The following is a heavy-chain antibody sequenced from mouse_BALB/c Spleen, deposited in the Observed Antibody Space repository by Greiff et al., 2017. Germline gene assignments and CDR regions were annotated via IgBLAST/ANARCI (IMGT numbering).Heavy chain of an antibody. V-gene: IGHV14-3*02. CDR2: IDPANGNT. CDR1: GFNIKDTY. D-gene: IGHD2-3*01. CDR3: ARTRDGYLYYAIDY. J-gene: IGHJ4*01. Sequence: VQLQQSGAELVKPGASVKLSCTASGFNIKDTYMHWVKQRPEQGLEWIGRIDPANGNTKYDPKFQGKATITADTSSNTAYLQLSSLTSEDTAVYYCARTRDGYLYYAIDYWGQGTSVTVSS.